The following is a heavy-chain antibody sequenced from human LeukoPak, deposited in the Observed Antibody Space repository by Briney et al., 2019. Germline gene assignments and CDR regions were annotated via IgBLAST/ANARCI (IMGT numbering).Heavy chain of an antibody. CDR1: GGSISSGDYY. CDR3: ARPYYYDSRIDP. CDR2: MYYSGST. Sequence: SETLSLTCTVGGGSISSGDYYWSWIRQPPGKGLEWIAYMYYSGSTYYNPSLKSRVTMSADTSKNQLSLKLSSLTAADTAVYYCARPYYYDSRIDPWGQGILVTVSS. V-gene: IGHV4-30-4*01. D-gene: IGHD3-22*01. J-gene: IGHJ5*02.